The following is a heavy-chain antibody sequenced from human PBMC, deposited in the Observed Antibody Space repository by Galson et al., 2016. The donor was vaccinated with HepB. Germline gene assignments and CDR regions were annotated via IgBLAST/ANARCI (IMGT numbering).Heavy chain of an antibody. D-gene: IGHD4-11*01. CDR2: ISGLNGNT. V-gene: IGHV1-18*04. J-gene: IGHJ4*02. CDR1: GYTFSSYG. CDR3: VRVGVAMTTVGPFDY. Sequence: SVKVSCKASGYTFSSYGISWVRQAPGQGLEWMGWISGLNGNTIYAQKFQDRVTMTIDTSTSTVSMEMRSLRSDDTAVYYCVRVGVAMTTVGPFDYWGQGTLVTVSS.